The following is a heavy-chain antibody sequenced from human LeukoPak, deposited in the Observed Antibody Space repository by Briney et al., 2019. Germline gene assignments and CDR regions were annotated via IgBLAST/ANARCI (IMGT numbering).Heavy chain of an antibody. CDR1: GGSISSYY. D-gene: IGHD2-15*01. CDR2: IYYSGST. CDR3: ARHTQVAASSFDY. J-gene: IGHJ4*02. V-gene: IGHV4-59*08. Sequence: SETLSLTCIVSGGSISSYYWSWIRQPPGKGLEWIPYIYYSGSTNYNPSLKSRVTISVDTSKNQFSLKLSSVTAADTAVYYCARHTQVAASSFDYWGRGTLVTVSS.